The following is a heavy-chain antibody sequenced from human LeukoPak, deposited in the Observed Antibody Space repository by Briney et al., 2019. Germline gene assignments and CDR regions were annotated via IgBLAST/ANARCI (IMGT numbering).Heavy chain of an antibody. CDR2: IYYSGST. V-gene: IGHV4-59*01. CDR1: GGSISSYY. Sequence: SETLSLTCTVSGGSISSYYWSWIRQPPGKGLEWIGYIYYSGSTNYNPSLKSRVTISVDTSKNQFSLKLSSVTAADTAVYYCARTSGRYYDSSGYYFSNFDYWGQGTLVTVSS. J-gene: IGHJ4*02. D-gene: IGHD3-22*01. CDR3: ARTSGRYYDSSGYYFSNFDY.